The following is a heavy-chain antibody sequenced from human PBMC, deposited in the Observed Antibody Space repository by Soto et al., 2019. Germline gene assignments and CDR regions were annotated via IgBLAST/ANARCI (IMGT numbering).Heavy chain of an antibody. J-gene: IGHJ6*02. CDR2: ISYDGSNK. V-gene: IGHV3-30*18. CDR1: GFTFSSYG. CDR3: AKAFVVVTKPRYYYYGMDV. Sequence: PGGSLRLSCAASGFTFSSYGMHWVRQAPGKGLEWVAVISYDGSNKYYADSVKGRFTISRDNSKNTLYLQMNSLRAEDTAVYYCAKAFVVVTKPRYYYYGMDVWGQGTTVTVSS. D-gene: IGHD2-21*02.